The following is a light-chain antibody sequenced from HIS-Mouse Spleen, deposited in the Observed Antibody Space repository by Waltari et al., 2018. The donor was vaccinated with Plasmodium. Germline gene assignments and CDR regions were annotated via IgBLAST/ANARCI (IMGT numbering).Light chain of an antibody. V-gene: IGLV5-37*01. Sequence: QPVLTQPPSSSASPGDSARLTCTLPSDINVGSYNIYWYQQQQGSPPRYLLYYYSDSDKGQGSGVPSRFSGSKDASANTGILLISGLQSEDEADYYCMIWPSNASGVFGGGTKLTVL. CDR2: YYSDSDK. J-gene: IGLJ3*02. CDR1: SDINVGSYN. CDR3: MIWPSNASGV.